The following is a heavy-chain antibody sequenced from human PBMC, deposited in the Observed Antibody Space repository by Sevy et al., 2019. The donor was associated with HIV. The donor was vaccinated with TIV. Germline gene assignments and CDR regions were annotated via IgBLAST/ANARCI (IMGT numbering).Heavy chain of an antibody. Sequence: GGSLRLSCAASGFNFRTHAMHWVRHAPGRGLEWVAVNSYAGDTKYNTDSVKGRFTISRDNSKNTLFLQMNSLRPEDTAVYYCARDSGYSPYDYPGNYWGQGTLVTVSS. V-gene: IGHV3-30-3*01. CDR3: ARDSGYSPYDYPGNY. CDR2: NSYAGDTK. D-gene: IGHD5-12*01. J-gene: IGHJ4*02. CDR1: GFNFRTHA.